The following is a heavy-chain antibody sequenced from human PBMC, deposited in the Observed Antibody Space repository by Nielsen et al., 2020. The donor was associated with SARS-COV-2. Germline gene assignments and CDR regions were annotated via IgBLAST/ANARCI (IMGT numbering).Heavy chain of an antibody. J-gene: IGHJ4*02. D-gene: IGHD3-3*01. V-gene: IGHV1-2*04. CDR1: GYTFTGYY. CDR3: ARARPEWYFDY. CDR2: INPNSGGT. Sequence: ASVKVSCKASGYTFTGYYMHWVRQAPGQGLEWMGWINPNSGGTNYAQKFQGWVTMARDTSISTAYMELSRLRSDDTAVYYCARARPEWYFDYWGQGTLVTVSS.